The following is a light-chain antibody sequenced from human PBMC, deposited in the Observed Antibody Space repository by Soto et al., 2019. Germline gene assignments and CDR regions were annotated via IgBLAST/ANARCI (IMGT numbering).Light chain of an antibody. Sequence: DIQLTQYPSSLSAYVGDVVTITCLASQTIITYLNWYQLKPGKPPRLLIYAASSLQSGVPSRFSGSGSGTDFTLTISSLQPEDFATYSCQQSYNSPQTFGRGTKVDIK. J-gene: IGKJ1*01. V-gene: IGKV1-39*01. CDR3: QQSYNSPQT. CDR2: AAS. CDR1: QTIITY.